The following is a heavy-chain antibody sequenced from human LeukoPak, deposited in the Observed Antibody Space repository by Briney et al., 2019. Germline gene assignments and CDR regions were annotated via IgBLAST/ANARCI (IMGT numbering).Heavy chain of an antibody. D-gene: IGHD6-19*01. Sequence: PGGSLRLSCAASGFTFRSYWMSWVRQAPGKGLEWVANIKQDGSEKYYVDSVKGRFTISRDSAKNSLYLQMNSLRAEDTAVYYCARDSSGWYGTFDYWGQGTLVTVSS. CDR3: ARDSSGWYGTFDY. J-gene: IGHJ4*02. CDR1: GFTFRSYW. CDR2: IKQDGSEK. V-gene: IGHV3-7*01.